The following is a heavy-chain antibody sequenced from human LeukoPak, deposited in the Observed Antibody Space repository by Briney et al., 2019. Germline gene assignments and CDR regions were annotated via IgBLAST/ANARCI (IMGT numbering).Heavy chain of an antibody. V-gene: IGHV3-23*01. Sequence: GGSLRLSCAASGFTFSSYAMSWVRQAPGKGLEWVSAISGSGGSTYYADSVKGRFTISRDNSKNTLYLQMTSLRAEDTAVYYCAKAALPMVRGVTIFAAFDIWGQGTMVTVSS. J-gene: IGHJ3*02. CDR2: ISGSGGST. CDR3: AKAALPMVRGVTIFAAFDI. D-gene: IGHD3-10*01. CDR1: GFTFSSYA.